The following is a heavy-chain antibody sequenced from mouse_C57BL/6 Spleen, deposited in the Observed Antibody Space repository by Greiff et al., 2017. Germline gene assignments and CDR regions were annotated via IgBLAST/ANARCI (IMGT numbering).Heavy chain of an antibody. CDR3: TRFGDYYVD. D-gene: IGHD1-1*01. CDR2: IDPSDSYT. CDR1: GYTFTSYW. V-gene: IGHV1-69*01. Sequence: QVQLQQPGAELVMPGASVKLSCKASGYTFTSYWMPWVKQRPGQGLEWIGEIDPSDSYTNYNQQFKGTSTLTVDKSSSPAYMKLSSLTSEDAAVYYSTRFGDYYVDGGQGTTLTVSS. J-gene: IGHJ2*01.